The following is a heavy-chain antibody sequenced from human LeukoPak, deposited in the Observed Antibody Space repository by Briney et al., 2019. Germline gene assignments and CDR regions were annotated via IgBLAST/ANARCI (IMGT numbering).Heavy chain of an antibody. Sequence: SETLSLTCAVSGGSISSDTWWSWVRQPPGKGLEWIGEIHHTGSSNYNPSLKSRLTTSLDKFKNQFSLKLNSVTAADTAVYYCASKKISGSNYFDYWGQGTLVTVSS. J-gene: IGHJ4*02. CDR2: IHHTGSS. CDR3: ASKKISGSNYFDY. D-gene: IGHD1-26*01. CDR1: GGSISSDTW. V-gene: IGHV4-4*02.